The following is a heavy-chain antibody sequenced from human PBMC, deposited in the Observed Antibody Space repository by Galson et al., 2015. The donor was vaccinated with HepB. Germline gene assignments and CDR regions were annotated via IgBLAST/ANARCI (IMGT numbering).Heavy chain of an antibody. CDR3: VKGGGYSAIRGRGGFDS. V-gene: IGHV3-30*04. CDR2: ITYDGTNK. J-gene: IGHJ4*02. Sequence: SLRLSCAASGFTFHSYAMHWVRQAPGKGLQWVAVITYDGTNKFYARSVKGRFTISRDNSGITLFLHMNSLRPEDTALYYCVKGGGYSAIRGRGGFDSWGQGALVTVSS. CDR1: GFTFHSYA. D-gene: IGHD5-12*01.